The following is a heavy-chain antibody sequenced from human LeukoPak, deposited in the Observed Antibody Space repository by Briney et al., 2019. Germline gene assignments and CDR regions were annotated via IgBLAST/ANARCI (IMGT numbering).Heavy chain of an antibody. J-gene: IGHJ4*02. CDR1: GGSISSYY. CDR2: ISYSGST. D-gene: IGHD6-19*01. Sequence: SETLSLTCTVSGGSISSYYWSWIRQPPGKGLEWIGYISYSGSTNYNPSLKSRVTISVDTSENQFSLKLSSVTAADTAVYYCATHDPPYSSGWYVGYWGQGTLVTVSS. V-gene: IGHV4-59*08. CDR3: ATHDPPYSSGWYVGY.